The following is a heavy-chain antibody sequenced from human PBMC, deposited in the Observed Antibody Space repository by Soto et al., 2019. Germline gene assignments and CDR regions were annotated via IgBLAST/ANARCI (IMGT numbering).Heavy chain of an antibody. D-gene: IGHD2-2*02. CDR1: GFTFSGSA. Sequence: GGSLRLSCAASGFTFSGSAMHWVRQASGKGLEWVGRIRSKANSYATAYAASVKGRFTISRDDSKNTAYLQMNSLKTEDTAVYYCNSRRYIQTTRPAFDIWGQGTMVTVSS. CDR3: NSRRYIQTTRPAFDI. V-gene: IGHV3-73*01. CDR2: IRSKANSYAT. J-gene: IGHJ3*02.